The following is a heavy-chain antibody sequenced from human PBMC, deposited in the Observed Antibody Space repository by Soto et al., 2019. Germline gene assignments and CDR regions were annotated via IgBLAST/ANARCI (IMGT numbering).Heavy chain of an antibody. CDR1: GITFNNYA. V-gene: IGHV3-23*01. CDR2: ISGSGTGT. D-gene: IGHD6-6*01. Sequence: PGGSLRLSCAASGITFNNYALNWVRQAPGKGLEWVSGISGSGTGTYYADSVKGRFTISRDNSKNTLYLQMNSLRAEDTAVYYCARVGEQLEFDHWGQGTLVTVSS. J-gene: IGHJ4*02. CDR3: ARVGEQLEFDH.